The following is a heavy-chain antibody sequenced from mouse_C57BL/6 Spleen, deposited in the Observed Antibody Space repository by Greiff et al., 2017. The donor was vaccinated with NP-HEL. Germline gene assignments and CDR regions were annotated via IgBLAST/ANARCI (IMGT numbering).Heavy chain of an antibody. CDR2: IDPSDSYT. Sequence: QVQLQQPGAELVRPGTSVKLSCKASGYTFTSYRMHWVKQRPGQGLEWIGVIDPSDSYTNYNQKFKGKATLTVDTSSSTAYMQLSSLTSEDSAVYYCARLLPFAYWGQGTLVTVSA. D-gene: IGHD1-1*01. CDR1: GYTFTSYR. V-gene: IGHV1-59*01. CDR3: ARLLPFAY. J-gene: IGHJ3*01.